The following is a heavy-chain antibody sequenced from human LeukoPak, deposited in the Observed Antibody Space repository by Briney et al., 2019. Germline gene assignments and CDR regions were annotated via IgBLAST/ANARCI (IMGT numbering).Heavy chain of an antibody. V-gene: IGHV3-30*18. CDR2: ISYDGSNK. CDR3: AKEVAAAGTYYFDY. Sequence: PGGSLRLSCAASGFTLSSYGMHWVRQAPGKGLEWVAVISYDGSNKYYADSVKGRFTISRDNSKNTLYLQMNSLRAEDTAVYYCAKEVAAAGTYYFDYWGQGTLVTVSS. CDR1: GFTLSSYG. J-gene: IGHJ4*02. D-gene: IGHD6-13*01.